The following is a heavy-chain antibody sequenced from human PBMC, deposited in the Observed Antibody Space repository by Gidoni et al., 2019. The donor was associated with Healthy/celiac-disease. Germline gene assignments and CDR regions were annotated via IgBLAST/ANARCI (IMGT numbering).Heavy chain of an antibody. Sequence: EVQLVESGGGLVQPGGSLRLSCAASGFTFSSYSMNWVRQAPGKGLEWVSYISSSSSTIYYADSVKGRFTISRDNAKNSLYLQMNSLRAEDTAVDYCAREQYYDSSGYYYPDAFDIWGQRTMVTVSS. CDR2: ISSSSSTI. D-gene: IGHD3-22*01. V-gene: IGHV3-48*04. CDR3: AREQYYDSSGYYYPDAFDI. J-gene: IGHJ3*02. CDR1: GFTFSSYS.